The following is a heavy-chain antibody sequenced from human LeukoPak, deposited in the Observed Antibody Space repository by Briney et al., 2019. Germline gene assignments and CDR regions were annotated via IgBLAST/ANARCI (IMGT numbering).Heavy chain of an antibody. V-gene: IGHV3-30*02. Sequence: PGGSLRLSCAASGFTFKNYGMHWVRQAPGKGLEWVAFIRYDGSNKYYADSVKGRFTISRDNSKNTLYLQMNSLRAEDTAVYYCAKDHDIVVVVPEDWGQGTLVTVSS. CDR3: AKDHDIVVVVPED. CDR1: GFTFKNYG. J-gene: IGHJ4*02. CDR2: IRYDGSNK. D-gene: IGHD2-15*01.